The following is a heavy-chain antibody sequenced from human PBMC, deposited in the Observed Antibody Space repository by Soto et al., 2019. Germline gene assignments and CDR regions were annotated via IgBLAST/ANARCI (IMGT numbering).Heavy chain of an antibody. J-gene: IGHJ4*02. CDR3: ARGGVVANFDY. V-gene: IGHV4-34*01. CDR1: GGSFSGYY. Sequence: QVQLQQWGAGLLKPSETLSLTCAVYGGSFSGYYWSWIRQPPGKGLEWIGEINHSGSTNYNPSLKSRVTISVDTSKNQFSLKLSSVTAADTAVYDCARGGVVANFDYWGQGTLVTVSS. CDR2: INHSGST. D-gene: IGHD5-12*01.